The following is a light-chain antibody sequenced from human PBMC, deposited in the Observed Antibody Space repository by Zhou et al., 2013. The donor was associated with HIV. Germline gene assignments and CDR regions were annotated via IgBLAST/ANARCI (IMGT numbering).Light chain of an antibody. Sequence: ETVLAQSPGTLSLSPGERATLSCRASQTIGSTYLAWYQQKPGQAPRLLIYDASRRATGIPDRFSGSGSGTDFTLTISRLEPEDFAVYYCQHYGVSRTFGQGPKVEIK. CDR3: QHYGVSRT. J-gene: IGKJ1*01. V-gene: IGKV3-20*01. CDR2: DAS. CDR1: QTIGSTY.